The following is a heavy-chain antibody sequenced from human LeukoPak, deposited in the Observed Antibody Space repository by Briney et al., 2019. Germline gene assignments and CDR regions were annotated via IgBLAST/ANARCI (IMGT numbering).Heavy chain of an antibody. D-gene: IGHD3-3*01. J-gene: IGHJ4*02. CDR3: AKDGNPYYDFWSGYPYYFDY. V-gene: IGHV3-30*18. CDR2: ISYDGSNK. CDR1: GFTFSSYG. Sequence: GGSLRLSCAASGFTFSSYGMHWVRQAPGKGLEWVAVISYDGSNKYYADSVKGRFTISRDNSKNTLYLQMNSLRAEDTAVYYCAKDGNPYYDFWSGYPYYFDYWGQGTLVTVSS.